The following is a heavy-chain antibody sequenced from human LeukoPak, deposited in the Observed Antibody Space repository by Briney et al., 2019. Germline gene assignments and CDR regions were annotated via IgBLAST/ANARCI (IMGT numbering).Heavy chain of an antibody. CDR2: IYYSGTT. J-gene: IGHJ3*02. D-gene: IGHD3-10*01. Sequence: SETLSLTCTVSGVSISSSDYYWGWIRQPPGKGLEWIGSIYYSGTTYYNPPLKSRVSISEDTSKNQFSLKLSSVTAANHYGPYDAFDIWGQGTGVTV. V-gene: IGHV4-39*01. CDR1: GVSISSSDYY. CDR3: AFDI.